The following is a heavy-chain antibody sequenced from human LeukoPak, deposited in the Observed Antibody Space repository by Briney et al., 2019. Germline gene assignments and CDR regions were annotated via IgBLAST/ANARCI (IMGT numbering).Heavy chain of an antibody. Sequence: GGSLRLSCAASVFTFSIYWMSWVRQAPGKGLEWVANINQDGSERYLVDSVKGRFTISRDNAKNSLYLQMNSLRAEDTAVYYCARVVAARSFYFDYWGQGTLVTVSS. D-gene: IGHD2-15*01. V-gene: IGHV3-7*01. CDR3: ARVVAARSFYFDY. J-gene: IGHJ4*02. CDR1: VFTFSIYW. CDR2: INQDGSER.